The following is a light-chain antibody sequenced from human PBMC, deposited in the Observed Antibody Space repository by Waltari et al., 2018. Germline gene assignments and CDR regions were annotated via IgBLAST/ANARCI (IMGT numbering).Light chain of an antibody. V-gene: IGLV3-21*02. CDR2: NDN. Sequence: SDVLTQPPSVSVAPGQTATITCGGGSMGSKTVHWYQQRLGQAPILVAYNDNVRPSGIPERISGSNSGNRAALTISRVEAEDDADYYCQVWNPSTYHVIFGVGTKLTVL. CDR1: SMGSKT. J-gene: IGLJ2*01. CDR3: QVWNPSTYHVI.